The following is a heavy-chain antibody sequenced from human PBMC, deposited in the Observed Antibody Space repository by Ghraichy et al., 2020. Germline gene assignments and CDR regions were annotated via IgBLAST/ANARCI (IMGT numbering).Heavy chain of an antibody. CDR2: ISGSGGST. CDR3: AKVIGDSFAGSYYYDSSGYSGYYFDY. V-gene: IGHV3-23*01. D-gene: IGHD3-22*01. J-gene: IGHJ4*02. Sequence: GGSLRLSCAASGFTFSSYAMSWVRQAPGKGLEWVSAISGSGGSTYYADSVKGRFTISRDNSKNTLYLQMNSLRAEDTAVYYCAKVIGDSFAGSYYYDSSGYSGYYFDYWGQGTLVTVSS. CDR1: GFTFSSYA.